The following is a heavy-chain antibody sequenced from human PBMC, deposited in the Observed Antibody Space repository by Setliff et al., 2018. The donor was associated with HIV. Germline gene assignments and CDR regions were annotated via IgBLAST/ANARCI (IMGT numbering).Heavy chain of an antibody. J-gene: IGHJ4*02. D-gene: IGHD2-2*01. CDR3: ARVYCSIASCYDEYYFDY. CDR2: ITVGDGNT. V-gene: IGHV1-3*01. Sequence: GASVKVSCKASGYTFTSYAIHWVRQAPGQRLEWMGWITVGDGNTKYSQKFQGRVTMTRGTSSGTVYMELSGLRSDDTAVYFCARVYCSIASCYDEYYFDYWGQGTLVTVSS. CDR1: GYTFTSYA.